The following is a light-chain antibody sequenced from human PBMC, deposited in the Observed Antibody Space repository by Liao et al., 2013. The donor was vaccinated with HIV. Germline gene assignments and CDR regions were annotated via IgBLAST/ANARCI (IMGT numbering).Light chain of an antibody. J-gene: IGLJ2*01. V-gene: IGLV3-21*04. CDR1: NIGSKS. Sequence: SYELTQPPSLSVAPGKTARITCGGKNIGSKSVHWYQQKPGQAPVLVIYYDSDRPSGIPERFSGSNSGNTATLTISRVEAGDEADYYCQVWDSRSDLNVVFGGGTKLTVL. CDR2: YDS. CDR3: QVWDSRSDLNVV.